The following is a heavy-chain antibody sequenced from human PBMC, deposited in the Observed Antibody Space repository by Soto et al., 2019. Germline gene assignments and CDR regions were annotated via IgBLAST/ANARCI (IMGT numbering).Heavy chain of an antibody. CDR3: AKPSDFWSGYYDY. V-gene: IGHV3-23*01. D-gene: IGHD3-3*01. Sequence: EVQLLESGGGLVQPGGSLRLSCAASGFTFSSYAMSWVRQAPGQGLEWVSAISGSGGSTYYADSVKGRFTISRDNSKNTLYLQMNSLRAEDTAVYYCAKPSDFWSGYYDYWGQGTLVTVSS. J-gene: IGHJ4*02. CDR1: GFTFSSYA. CDR2: ISGSGGST.